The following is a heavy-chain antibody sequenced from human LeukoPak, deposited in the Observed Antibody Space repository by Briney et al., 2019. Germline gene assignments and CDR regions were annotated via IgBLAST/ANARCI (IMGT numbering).Heavy chain of an antibody. D-gene: IGHD3-22*01. CDR1: GFPFSMYS. CDR2: ISSAGDSI. CDR3: ARWDCDSIKCRGSNWFDP. Sequence: GGSLRLSCAASGFPFSMYSMNWVRQAPGKGLEWVSYISSAGDSIYYADSVKGRFTISRDEAKNSLYLQMNSLRAEDTAVYYCARWDCDSIKCRGSNWFDPWGQGTLVSVSS. J-gene: IGHJ5*02. V-gene: IGHV3-48*01.